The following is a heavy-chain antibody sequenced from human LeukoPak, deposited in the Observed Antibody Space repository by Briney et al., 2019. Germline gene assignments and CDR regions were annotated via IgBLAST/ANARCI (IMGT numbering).Heavy chain of an antibody. CDR2: INPSSGGT. Sequence: AASVTVSCKASGYTFTGYYMHWVRQAPGQGLEWMGWINPSSGGTNYAQKFQGRVTMTRDTSISTAYMELSRLRSDDTAVYYCARDGADQYSSSWLNWFDPWGQGTLVTVSS. CDR3: ARDGADQYSSSWLNWFDP. J-gene: IGHJ5*02. CDR1: GYTFTGYY. V-gene: IGHV1-2*02. D-gene: IGHD6-13*01.